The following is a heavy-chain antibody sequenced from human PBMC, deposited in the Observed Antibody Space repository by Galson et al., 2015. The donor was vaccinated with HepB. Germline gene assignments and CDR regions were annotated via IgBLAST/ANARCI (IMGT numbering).Heavy chain of an antibody. V-gene: IGHV3-48*02. Sequence: SLRLSCAASGFQFSRYSMSWVRQAAGKGLEWVAYTSWTFSNPENDYADSVKCRFTISRDDATQSVFLQMNSLRDEDTAVYFCVRVAGGGASADDSWGQGTLVTVSS. CDR2: TSWTFSNP. D-gene: IGHD2-21*01. CDR1: GFQFSRYS. CDR3: VRVAGGGASADDS. J-gene: IGHJ4*02.